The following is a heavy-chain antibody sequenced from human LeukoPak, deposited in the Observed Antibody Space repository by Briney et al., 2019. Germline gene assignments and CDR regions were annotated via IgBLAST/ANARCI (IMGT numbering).Heavy chain of an antibody. Sequence: SETLSLTCTVSGGSISSGDYYWSWIRQPPGKGLEWIGYIYYSGSTYYNPPLKSRVTISVDTSKNQFSLKLSSVTAADTAVYYCARYLVVTDAFDVWGQGTMVTVSS. V-gene: IGHV4-30-4*08. J-gene: IGHJ3*01. CDR1: GGSISSGDYY. CDR2: IYYSGST. CDR3: ARYLVVTDAFDV. D-gene: IGHD3-22*01.